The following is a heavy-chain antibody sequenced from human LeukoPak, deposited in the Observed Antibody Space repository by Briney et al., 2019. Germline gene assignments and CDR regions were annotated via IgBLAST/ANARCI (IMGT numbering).Heavy chain of an antibody. CDR1: GYTFTDYF. CDR2: INPDSGGT. V-gene: IGHV1-2*02. CDR3: ARSEPETPYYYYFMDV. Sequence: ASVKVSCKASGYTFTDYFLHWVRQAPGQGLEWMGWINPDSGGTNYAQKFQGRVTMTTDTSISTAYMELPRLTSDDTAVYFCARSEPETPYYYYFMDVWGTGTTVTVS. J-gene: IGHJ6*03. D-gene: IGHD1-14*01.